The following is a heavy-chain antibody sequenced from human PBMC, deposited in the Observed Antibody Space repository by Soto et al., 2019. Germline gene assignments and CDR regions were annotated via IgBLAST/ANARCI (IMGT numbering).Heavy chain of an antibody. D-gene: IGHD3-3*01. CDR3: ATARPDHDFWSGYRAFDP. J-gene: IGHJ5*02. CDR2: IYYSGST. CDR1: GGSISSSSYY. V-gene: IGHV4-39*01. Sequence: QLQLQESGPGLVKPSETLSLTCTVSGGSISSSSYYWGWIRQPPGKGLEWIGSIYYSGSTYYNPSLKSRVTISVDTSKNQFSLKLSSVTAADTAVYYCATARPDHDFWSGYRAFDPWGQGTLVTVSS.